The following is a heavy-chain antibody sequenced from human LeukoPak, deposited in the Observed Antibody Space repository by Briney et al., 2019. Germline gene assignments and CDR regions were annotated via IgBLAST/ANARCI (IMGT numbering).Heavy chain of an antibody. V-gene: IGHV3-30*02. CDR1: GFTFSGYG. D-gene: IGHD2-8*01. J-gene: IGHJ4*02. CDR2: IRYDGSTK. Sequence: PGGSLRLSCEASGFTFSGYGMHWVRQAPGKGLEWVAFIRYDGSTKTYGDSVKGRFSISRDNSDNTLNLQMNSLRAEDTAVYFCAKEACMAFDYWGQGSLVTVSS. CDR3: AKEACMAFDY.